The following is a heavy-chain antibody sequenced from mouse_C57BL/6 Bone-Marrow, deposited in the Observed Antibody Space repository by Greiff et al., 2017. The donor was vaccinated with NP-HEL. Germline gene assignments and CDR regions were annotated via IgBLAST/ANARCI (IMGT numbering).Heavy chain of an antibody. CDR1: GYTFTDYE. J-gene: IGHJ2*01. Sequence: QVQLQQSGAELVRPGASVTLSCKASGYTFTDYEMHWVKQTPVHGLEWIGAIDPETGGTAYNQKFKGKAILTADKSSSTAYMELRSLTSEDSAVYYCTRRAYYGSSFDFWGQGTTLTVSS. CDR2: IDPETGGT. V-gene: IGHV1-15*01. D-gene: IGHD1-1*01. CDR3: TRRAYYGSSFDF.